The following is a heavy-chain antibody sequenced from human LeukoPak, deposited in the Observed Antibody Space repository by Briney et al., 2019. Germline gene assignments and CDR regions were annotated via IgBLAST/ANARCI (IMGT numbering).Heavy chain of an antibody. CDR2: FDPEDGET. CDR3: ATDGLDY. Sequence: ASVKVSCKASGGTFSSYAISWVRQAPGKGLEWMGGFDPEDGETIYAQKFQGRVTMTEDTSTDTAYMELSSLRSEDTAVYYCATDGLDYWGQGTLVTVSS. J-gene: IGHJ4*02. CDR1: GGTFSSYA. D-gene: IGHD3/OR15-3a*01. V-gene: IGHV1-24*01.